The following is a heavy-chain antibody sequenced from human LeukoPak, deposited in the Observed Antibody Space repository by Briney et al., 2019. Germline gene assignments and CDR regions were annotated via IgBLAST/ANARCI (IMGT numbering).Heavy chain of an antibody. J-gene: IGHJ6*02. Sequence: SVKVSCKASGGTFSSYAISWVRQAPGQGLEWMGGIIPIFGTANYAQKFQGRVTMTRNTSISTAYMELSSLRSEDTAVYYCARDNYYDTVWGQGTTVTVSS. D-gene: IGHD3-22*01. CDR1: GGTFSSYA. CDR2: IIPIFGTA. CDR3: ARDNYYDTV. V-gene: IGHV1-69*05.